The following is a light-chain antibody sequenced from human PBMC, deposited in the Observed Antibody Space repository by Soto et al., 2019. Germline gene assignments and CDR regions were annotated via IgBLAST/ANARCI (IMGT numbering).Light chain of an antibody. CDR1: QSVSSSY. CDR3: QQYGSSPGT. J-gene: IGKJ1*01. CDR2: GAS. Sequence: GLSLSPGALSLYPGERATLSCRASQSVSSSYLAWYQQKPGQAPRLLIYGASSRATGIPDRFSGSGSGTDFTLTISRLEPEDFAVYYCQQYGSSPGTFGQGTKVDIK. V-gene: IGKV3-20*01.